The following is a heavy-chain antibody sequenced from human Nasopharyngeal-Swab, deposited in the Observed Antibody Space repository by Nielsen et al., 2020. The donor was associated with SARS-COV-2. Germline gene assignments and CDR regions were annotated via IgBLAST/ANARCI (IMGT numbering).Heavy chain of an antibody. CDR2: INSDGSII. V-gene: IGHV3-74*01. J-gene: IGHJ4*02. CDR3: VCGETTPSDY. D-gene: IGHD2-15*01. Sequence: WIRQAPGKGLVWVSRINSDGSIIDYADSVKGRLTISRDNARNTLNLQMNSLRAEDTALYYCVCGETTPSDYWGQGTLVTVSS.